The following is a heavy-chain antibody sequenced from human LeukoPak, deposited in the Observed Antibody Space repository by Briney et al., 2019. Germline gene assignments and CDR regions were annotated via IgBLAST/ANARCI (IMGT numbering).Heavy chain of an antibody. CDR2: IKQDGSEK. CDR1: GFTFSSYW. V-gene: IGHV3-7*01. Sequence: GGSLRLSCAASGFTFSSYWMSWVRQAPGKGLEWVANIKQDGSEKYYVDSVKGRFTISRDNAKSSLYLQMNSLRAEDTAVYYCAKDRGSMTKDFDYWGRGTLVTVSS. J-gene: IGHJ4*02. D-gene: IGHD2/OR15-2a*01. CDR3: AKDRGSMTKDFDY.